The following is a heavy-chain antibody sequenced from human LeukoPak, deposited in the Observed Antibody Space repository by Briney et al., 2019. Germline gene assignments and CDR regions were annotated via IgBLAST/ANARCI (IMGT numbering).Heavy chain of an antibody. J-gene: IGHJ6*04. D-gene: IGHD5-12*01. CDR3: ASDIVATMDV. CDR2: ISSSSSYI. Sequence: GGSLRLSCAASGFTFSSYSMNWVRQAPGKGREWVSSISSSSSYIYYAHSVKGRFTISRDNAKNSLYLQMNSLRAEDTAVYYCASDIVATMDVWGKGTTVTVSS. CDR1: GFTFSSYS. V-gene: IGHV3-21*01.